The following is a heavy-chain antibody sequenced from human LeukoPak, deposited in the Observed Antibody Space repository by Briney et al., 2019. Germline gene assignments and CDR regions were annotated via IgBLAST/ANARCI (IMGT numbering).Heavy chain of an antibody. J-gene: IGHJ5*02. CDR1: GFTFSSYA. Sequence: GGSLRLSCAASGFTFSSYAMHWVRQAPGKGLEWVAVISYDGSNKYYADSVKGRFTISRDNSKNTLYLQMNSLRAEDTAVYYCAKDPHIVATISGDWFDPWGQGTLVTVSS. D-gene: IGHD5-12*01. CDR2: ISYDGSNK. CDR3: AKDPHIVATISGDWFDP. V-gene: IGHV3-30-3*01.